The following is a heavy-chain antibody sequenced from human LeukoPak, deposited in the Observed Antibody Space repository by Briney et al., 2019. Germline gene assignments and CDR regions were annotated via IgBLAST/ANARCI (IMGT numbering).Heavy chain of an antibody. CDR3: AREGTSGSYLYYFDY. CDR1: GYTFTSYG. V-gene: IGHV1-18*01. D-gene: IGHD1-26*01. J-gene: IGHJ4*02. Sequence: ASVKVSCKASGYTFTSYGISWVRQAPGQGLEWMGWISAYNGNTNYAQKLPGRVTMTTHTSTSTAYMELRSLRSDDTAVYYCAREGTSGSYLYYFDYWGQGTLVTVSS. CDR2: ISAYNGNT.